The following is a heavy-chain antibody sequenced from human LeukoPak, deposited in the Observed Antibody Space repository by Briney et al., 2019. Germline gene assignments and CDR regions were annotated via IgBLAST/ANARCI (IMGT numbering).Heavy chain of an antibody. CDR1: GFTFSSYA. Sequence: GGSLRLSCAASGFTFSSYAMSWVRQAPGKGLEWVSATSGSGGSTYYADSVKGRFTISRDNSKNTLYLQMNSLRAEDTAVYYCAKRMAYGSGSDYYYYYGMDVWGQGTTVTVSS. CDR3: AKRMAYGSGSDYYYYYGMDV. V-gene: IGHV3-23*01. J-gene: IGHJ6*02. D-gene: IGHD3-10*01. CDR2: TSGSGGST.